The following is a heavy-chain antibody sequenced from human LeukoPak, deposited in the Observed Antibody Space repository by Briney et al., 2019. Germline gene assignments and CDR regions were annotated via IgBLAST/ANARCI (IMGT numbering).Heavy chain of an antibody. CDR2: IYYSGSS. Sequence: SETLSLTCNVSGGSISSSSYYWGWLRQPPGKDLEWVGSIYYSGSSYYNPSLKSRVTISVDTSEKQFSLNLSSVTAADTAVYYCARGLPLTTHYYFDYWGQGTLVTVSS. D-gene: IGHD4-11*01. CDR3: ARGLPLTTHYYFDY. V-gene: IGHV4-39*07. J-gene: IGHJ4*02. CDR1: GGSISSSSYY.